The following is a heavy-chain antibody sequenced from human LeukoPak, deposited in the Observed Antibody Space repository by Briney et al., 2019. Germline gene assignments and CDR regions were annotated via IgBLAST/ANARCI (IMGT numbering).Heavy chain of an antibody. J-gene: IGHJ4*02. D-gene: IGHD2/OR15-2a*01. CDR2: IYDNGDT. Sequence: SETLSLTCTVSGDSISNYYWTWLRQPAGKGLEWIGRIYDNGDTNYNPSLKSRVSMSVDTSKNQFSLRLTSVTAADTAVYFCARATLDMFLNEAYHFDFWGQGTLVTVSS. CDR1: GDSISNYY. CDR3: ARATLDMFLNEAYHFDF. V-gene: IGHV4-4*07.